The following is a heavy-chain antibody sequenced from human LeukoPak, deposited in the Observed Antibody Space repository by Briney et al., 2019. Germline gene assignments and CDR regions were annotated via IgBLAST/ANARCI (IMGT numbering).Heavy chain of an antibody. J-gene: IGHJ3*02. V-gene: IGHV3-48*01. Sequence: PGGSLRLSCAASGFTFSSYSMNWVRQAPGKGLEWVSYISSSSSTIYYADSVKGRFTISRDNAKNSLYLQMNSLRAEDTAVYYCAKEGGSGITMIVVVIIPKRNAFDIWGQGTMVTVSS. CDR3: AKEGGSGITMIVVVIIPKRNAFDI. CDR2: ISSSSSTI. CDR1: GFTFSSYS. D-gene: IGHD3-22*01.